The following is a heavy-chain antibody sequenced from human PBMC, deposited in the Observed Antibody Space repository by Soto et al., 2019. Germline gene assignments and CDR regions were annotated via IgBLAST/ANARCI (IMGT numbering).Heavy chain of an antibody. CDR1: GGSLSSGDYY. CDR3: ATGTVVPAANWFDP. D-gene: IGHD2-2*01. V-gene: IGHV4-30-4*01. CDR2: IYYSGST. J-gene: IGHJ5*02. Sequence: SETLSLTCTVSGGSLSSGDYYWSWIRQPPGKGLEWIGYIYYSGSTYYNQSLKSRVTTSVDTTKNQFSLKLSSVTAADTAVYYCATGTVVPAANWFDPWGQGTLVTVSS.